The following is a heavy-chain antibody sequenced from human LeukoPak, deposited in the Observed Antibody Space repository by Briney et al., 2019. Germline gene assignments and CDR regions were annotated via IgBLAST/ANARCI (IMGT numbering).Heavy chain of an antibody. CDR3: ATDSMWLALFDY. J-gene: IGHJ4*02. CDR2: FDPEDGET. CDR1: GYTLTELS. V-gene: IGHV1-24*01. Sequence: GASVKVSCKVSGYTLTELSMHWVRQAPGKGLEWMGGFDPEDGETIYAQKFQGRVTMTEDTSTDTAYMELSSLRSEDTAVYYCATDSMWLALFDYWGQGTLVTVSS. D-gene: IGHD6-19*01.